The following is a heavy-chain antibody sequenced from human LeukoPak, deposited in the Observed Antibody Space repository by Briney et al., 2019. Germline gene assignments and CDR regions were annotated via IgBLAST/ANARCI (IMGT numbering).Heavy chain of an antibody. CDR2: ISSSGSTI. D-gene: IGHD5-18*01. CDR1: GFTFSTYE. CDR3: ARVLDTAMVTFDY. V-gene: IGHV3-48*03. Sequence: GGSLRLSCAASGFTFSTYEMNWVRQAPGKGLEWVSYISSSGSTIYYADSVKGRFTIPRDNAKNSLYLQMNSLRAEDTAVYYCARVLDTAMVTFDYWGQGTLVTVSS. J-gene: IGHJ4*02.